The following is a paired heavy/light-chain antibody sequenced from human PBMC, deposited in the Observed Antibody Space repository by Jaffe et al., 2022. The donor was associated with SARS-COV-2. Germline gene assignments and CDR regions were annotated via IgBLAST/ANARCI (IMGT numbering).Heavy chain of an antibody. J-gene: IGHJ6*02. D-gene: IGHD6-19*01. CDR2: ISSSSTIT. CDR3: ARDPGGWYRGMDV. V-gene: IGHV3-48*02. CDR1: GFTFSSNN. Sequence: EVQLVESGGGLVQPGGSLRLSCAASGFTFSSNNMNWVRQAPGKGLEWVSYISSSSTITYYADSVKGRFTISRDNAKNSLYLQMNSLRDEDTAVYYCARDPGGWYRGMDVWGQGTTVTVSS.
Light chain of an antibody. J-gene: IGKJ1*01. CDR2: AAS. V-gene: IGKV1-39*01. CDR1: QSISSY. CDR3: QQTYSPPWT. Sequence: DIQMTQSPSSLSASVGDRVTITCRASQSISSYLNWYQQKPGKAPNLLIYAASSLQSGVPSRFSGSWSGTDFTLTISSLQPEDFATYFCQQTYSPPWTFGQGTKVEIK.